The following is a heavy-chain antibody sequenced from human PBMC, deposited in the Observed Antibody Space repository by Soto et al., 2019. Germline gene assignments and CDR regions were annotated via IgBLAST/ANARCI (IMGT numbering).Heavy chain of an antibody. CDR3: STSPPWSGKIDR. V-gene: IGHV3-15*01. J-gene: IGHJ6*02. CDR1: GFTFSNAW. CDR2: IKSKTDGGTT. D-gene: IGHD2-21*01. Sequence: EVQLVESGGGLVKPGGSLRLSCAASGFTFSNAWMSWVRQAPGKGLEWVGRIKSKTDGGTTDYAAPVKGRFTISREDSTHPLYLPMNSLETEDTGVDFRSTSPPWSGKIDRWGQGTTVTVSS.